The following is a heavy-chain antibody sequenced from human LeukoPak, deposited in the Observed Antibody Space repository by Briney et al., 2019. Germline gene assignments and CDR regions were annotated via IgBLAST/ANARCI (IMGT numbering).Heavy chain of an antibody. CDR3: ATDPPIAVAGTSGWFDP. CDR2: FDPEDGET. D-gene: IGHD6-19*01. J-gene: IGHJ5*02. CDR1: GYTLTELS. Sequence: ASVKASCKVSGYTLTELSMHWVRQAPGKGLEWMGGFDPEDGETIYAQKFQGRVTMTEDTSTDTAYMELSSLRSEDTAVYYCATDPPIAVAGTSGWFDPWGQGTLVTVSS. V-gene: IGHV1-24*01.